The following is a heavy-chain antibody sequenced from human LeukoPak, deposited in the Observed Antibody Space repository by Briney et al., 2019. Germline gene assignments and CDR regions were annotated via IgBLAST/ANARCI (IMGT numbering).Heavy chain of an antibody. CDR1: GFTFRNYA. Sequence: PGGSLRLSCAGSGFTFRNYAMSWVRQTPGKGLEWVSAISGAGYNTYYADSVKGRFTLSRDNSKNTLFLQMNGLRAEDTALYYCTRDMQGSRLYLVGSQNDWGQGTLVTVSS. CDR3: TRDMQGSRLYLVGSQND. J-gene: IGHJ4*02. D-gene: IGHD1-26*01. V-gene: IGHV3-23*01. CDR2: ISGAGYNT.